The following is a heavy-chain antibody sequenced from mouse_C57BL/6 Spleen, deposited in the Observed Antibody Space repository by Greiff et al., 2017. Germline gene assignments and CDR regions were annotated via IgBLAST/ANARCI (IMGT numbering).Heavy chain of an antibody. CDR1: GFSLTSYG. CDR2: IWSGGST. D-gene: IGHD1-1*01. V-gene: IGHV2-2*01. Sequence: QVHVQQSGPGLVQPSQSLSITCTASGFSLTSYGVHWVRQSPGKGLEWLGVIWSGGSTDYNAAFISRLSISKDNSKSQVFFQMISLQADDTAIYYCARNGYYGPYYYAMDYWGQGTSVTVSS. CDR3: ARNGYYGPYYYAMDY. J-gene: IGHJ4*01.